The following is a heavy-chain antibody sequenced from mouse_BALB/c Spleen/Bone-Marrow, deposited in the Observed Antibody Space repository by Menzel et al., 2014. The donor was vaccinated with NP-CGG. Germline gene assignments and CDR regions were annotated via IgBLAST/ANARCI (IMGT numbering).Heavy chain of an antibody. D-gene: IGHD1-1*01. Sequence: QVHVKQSGAELVKPGASVKLSCKASGYTFTRYYMYWVKQRPGRGLEWIGGINPYNGGTHFNEKFKSKATLTVDKSSSTAYMQLNSLTSEDSAVYYCSLLGDYWGQGTTLTVSS. CDR3: SLLGDY. J-gene: IGHJ2*01. V-gene: IGHV1-53*01. CDR1: GYTFTRYY. CDR2: INPYNGGT.